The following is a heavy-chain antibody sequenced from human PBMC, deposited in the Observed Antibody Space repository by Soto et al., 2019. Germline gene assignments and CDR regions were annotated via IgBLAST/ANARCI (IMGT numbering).Heavy chain of an antibody. D-gene: IGHD2-2*01. V-gene: IGHV1-69*01. Sequence: QVRLVHSGAEVKKPGSSVTISSKTSGGTFITSAISWVRRAPGQGLQWMGGIMPTLSSTHYAQRFQGRISITADESKSTAFLELSTLRSEDTATYYCARGTSDVVLLPGAMKEGSASWGQGTLVTVSS. J-gene: IGHJ5*02. CDR2: IMPTLSST. CDR3: ARGTSDVVLLPGAMKEGSAS. CDR1: GGTFITSA.